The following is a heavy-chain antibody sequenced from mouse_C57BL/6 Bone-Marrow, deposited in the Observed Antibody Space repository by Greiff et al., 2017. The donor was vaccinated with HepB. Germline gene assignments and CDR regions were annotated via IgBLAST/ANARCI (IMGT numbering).Heavy chain of an antibody. Sequence: EVQLVESGGGLVQPGGSLKLSCAASGFTFSDYYMYWVRQTPEKRLEWVAYISNGGGSTYYPDTVKGRFTISRDNAKNTLYLQMSRLKSEDTAMYYCARNGGYYGSSWFAYWGQGTLVTVSA. CDR1: GFTFSDYY. CDR3: ARNGGYYGSSWFAY. CDR2: ISNGGGST. J-gene: IGHJ3*01. D-gene: IGHD1-1*01. V-gene: IGHV5-12*01.